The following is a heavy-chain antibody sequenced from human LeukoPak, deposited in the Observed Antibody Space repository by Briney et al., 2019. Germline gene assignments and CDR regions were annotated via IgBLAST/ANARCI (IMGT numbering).Heavy chain of an antibody. D-gene: IGHD6-6*01. V-gene: IGHV3-21*01. Sequence: TSETLSLTCTVPGGSVSSGRYYWSWLRQHPGKGLEWVSSISSSSSYIYYADSVKGRFTISRDNAKNSLYLQMNSLRAEDTAVYYCARGVEQLYYMDVWGKGTTVTVSS. CDR2: ISSSSSYI. J-gene: IGHJ6*03. CDR1: GGSVSSGRYY. CDR3: ARGVEQLYYMDV.